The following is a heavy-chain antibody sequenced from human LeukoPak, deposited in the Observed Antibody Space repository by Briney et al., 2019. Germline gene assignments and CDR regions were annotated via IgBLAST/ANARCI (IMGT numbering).Heavy chain of an antibody. Sequence: SVKVSCKASGGTFSSYAISWVRQAPGQGPQWMGGIIPIFGTANYAQKFQGRVTITADESTSTAYMELSSLRSEDTAVYYCARAPMVRGVILNWFDPWGQGTLVTVSS. J-gene: IGHJ5*02. CDR1: GGTFSSYA. CDR3: ARAPMVRGVILNWFDP. D-gene: IGHD3-10*01. V-gene: IGHV1-69*01. CDR2: IIPIFGTA.